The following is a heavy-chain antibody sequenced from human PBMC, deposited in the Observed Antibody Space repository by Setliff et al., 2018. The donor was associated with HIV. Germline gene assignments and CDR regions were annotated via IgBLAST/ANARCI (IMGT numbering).Heavy chain of an antibody. Sequence: PGGSLRLSCAASGFTFSNYGIHWVRQAPGKGLEWVAFRRYDGSNLYYADSVKGRFTISRDSYKDTAYLQMNSLRVEDTAMYYCARSRSTRDAFDTWGQGTMVTVSS. CDR1: GFTFSNYG. CDR3: ARSRSTRDAFDT. D-gene: IGHD2-2*01. V-gene: IGHV3-30*02. J-gene: IGHJ3*02. CDR2: RRYDGSNL.